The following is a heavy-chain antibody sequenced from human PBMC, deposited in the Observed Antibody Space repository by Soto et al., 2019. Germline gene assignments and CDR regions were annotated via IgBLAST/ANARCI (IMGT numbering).Heavy chain of an antibody. J-gene: IGHJ4*02. CDR3: ARAEVPAHYDILTGYSNFDY. V-gene: IGHV4-34*01. CDR2: INHSGST. Sequence: SETLSLTCAVYGGSFSGYYWSWIRQPPGKGLEWIGEINHSGSTNYNPSLKSRVTISVDTSKNQFSLKLSSVTAADTAVYYCARAEVPAHYDILTGYSNFDYWGQGTLVTVSS. CDR1: GGSFSGYY. D-gene: IGHD3-9*01.